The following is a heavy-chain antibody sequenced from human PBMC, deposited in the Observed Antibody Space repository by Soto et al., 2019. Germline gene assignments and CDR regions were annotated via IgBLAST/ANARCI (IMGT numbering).Heavy chain of an antibody. Sequence: QVQLQQWGAGLLKPSETLSLTCAVYGGSFSGYYWSWIRQPPGKGLEWIGEINHSGSTNYNPSLKSRVTISVDTSKNQFSLKLSSVTAADTAVYYCARGSDGYPRINWFDPWGQGTLVTVSS. CDR2: INHSGST. CDR1: GGSFSGYY. CDR3: ARGSDGYPRINWFDP. V-gene: IGHV4-34*01. J-gene: IGHJ5*02. D-gene: IGHD5-18*01.